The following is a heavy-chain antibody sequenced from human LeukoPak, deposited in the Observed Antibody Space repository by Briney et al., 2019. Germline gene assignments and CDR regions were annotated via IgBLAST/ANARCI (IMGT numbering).Heavy chain of an antibody. CDR3: ARSPHYDFWSGYFP. J-gene: IGHJ5*02. CDR2: IYTSGST. D-gene: IGHD3-3*01. V-gene: IGHV4-4*07. CDR1: GGSISSYY. Sequence: SETLSLTCTVSGGSISSYYWSWIRQPAGKGLEWIGRIYTSGSTNYNPSLKSRVTMSVDTPKNQFSLKLSSVTAADTAVYYCARSPHYDFWSGYFPWGQGTLVTVSS.